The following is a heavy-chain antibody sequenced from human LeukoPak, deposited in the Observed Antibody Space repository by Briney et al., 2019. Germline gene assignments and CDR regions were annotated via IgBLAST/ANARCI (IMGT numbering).Heavy chain of an antibody. CDR2: ISYDGSNK. J-gene: IGHJ6*02. CDR1: GFTFSSYA. V-gene: IGHV3-30-3*01. CDR3: ARDGSIAGYYYYYYGMDV. Sequence: GGSLRLSCAASGFTFSSYAMHWVRQAPGKGLEWVAVISYDGSNKYYADSVKGRFTISRDNSKNTLYLQMNSLRAEDTAVYYCARDGSIAGYYYYYYGMDVWGQGTTVTVSS. D-gene: IGHD6-13*01.